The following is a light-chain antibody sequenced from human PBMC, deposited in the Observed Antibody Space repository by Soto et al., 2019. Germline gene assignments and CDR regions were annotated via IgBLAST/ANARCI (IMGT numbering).Light chain of an antibody. CDR3: QQYVSSPWA. J-gene: IGKJ1*01. CDR2: GAS. V-gene: IGKV3-20*01. CDR1: QSVTNSF. Sequence: EIVLAQSPGTLSLSPGERATLSCRASQSVTNSFLAWYQQKPGQAPRLLIYGASRRATGIPDRFTGSGSGTDFPLSISRREPEDFAVYYCQQYVSSPWAFGQATKVEI.